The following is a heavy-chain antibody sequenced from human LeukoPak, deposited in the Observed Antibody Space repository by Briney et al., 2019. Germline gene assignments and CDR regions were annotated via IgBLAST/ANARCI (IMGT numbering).Heavy chain of an antibody. Sequence: ASVKVSCKASGYTFTSYYMHWVRQAPGQGLEWMGIINPSGGSTSYVQKFQGRVTMTRDTSTSTVYMELSSLRSEDTAVYYCARTIPIAPAAAGALGYWGQGTLVTVSS. V-gene: IGHV1-46*01. J-gene: IGHJ4*02. D-gene: IGHD2-2*01. CDR1: GYTFTSYY. CDR2: INPSGGST. CDR3: ARTIPIAPAAAGALGY.